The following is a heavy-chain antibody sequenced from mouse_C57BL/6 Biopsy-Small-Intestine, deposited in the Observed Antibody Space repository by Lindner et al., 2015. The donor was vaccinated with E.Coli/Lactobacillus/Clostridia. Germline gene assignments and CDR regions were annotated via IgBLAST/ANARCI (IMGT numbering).Heavy chain of an antibody. D-gene: IGHD4-1*01. CDR2: IDPYNGAT. V-gene: IGHV1S135*01. CDR1: GYSFTAYN. Sequence: VQLQESGPEVVKPGASVKMSCKASGYSFTAYNMHWVKQSHGKSPEWIGYIDPYNGATNYNQKFKGEATLTADKSSSTAYMQLNSLTAEDSAVYYCARGGNWDEGYWGQGTTLTVSS. J-gene: IGHJ2*01. CDR3: ARGGNWDEGY.